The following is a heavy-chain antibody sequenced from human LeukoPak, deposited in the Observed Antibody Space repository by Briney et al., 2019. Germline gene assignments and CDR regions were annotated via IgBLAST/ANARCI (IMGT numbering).Heavy chain of an antibody. V-gene: IGHV3-74*01. D-gene: IGHD2/OR15-2a*01. J-gene: IGHJ6*04. CDR2: INSGGRCT. Sequence: GGSLRLSCASSGFTFSSYWMHWVRQAPGRGLVWVSRINSGGRCTNYADSVKGRFTISRDNAKNTLYLQMNSLRAEDTAVYYCARDPFGDYYYGLDVWGKGTTVTVSS. CDR3: ARDPFGDYYYGLDV. CDR1: GFTFSSYW.